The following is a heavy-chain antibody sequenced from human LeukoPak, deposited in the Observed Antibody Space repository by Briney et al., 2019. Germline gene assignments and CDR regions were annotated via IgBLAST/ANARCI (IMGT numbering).Heavy chain of an antibody. CDR2: IKQDGSEK. D-gene: IGHD5-18*01. CDR3: ASEGEIGYGYLY. CDR1: GFTFSSYW. Sequence: PGGSLRLSCAASGFTFSSYWMSWVRQAPGKGLEWVANIKQDGSEKYYVDSVKGRFTISRDNAKNSLYLQMNSLGVEDTAVYYCASEGEIGYGYLYWGQGTLVTVSS. V-gene: IGHV3-7*01. J-gene: IGHJ4*02.